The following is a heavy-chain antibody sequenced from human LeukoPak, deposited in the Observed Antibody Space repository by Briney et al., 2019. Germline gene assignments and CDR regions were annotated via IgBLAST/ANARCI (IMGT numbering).Heavy chain of an antibody. Sequence: AGGSLRLSCAASGFTFSSYAMSWVRQAPGKGLEWVSSISSSSSYIYYADSVKGRFTISRDNSKNTLYLQMNSLRAEDTAVYYCAKDRTGYSSSWYGGFDYWGQGTLVTVSS. V-gene: IGHV3-21*01. CDR3: AKDRTGYSSSWYGGFDY. D-gene: IGHD6-13*01. CDR2: ISSSSSYI. CDR1: GFTFSSYA. J-gene: IGHJ4*02.